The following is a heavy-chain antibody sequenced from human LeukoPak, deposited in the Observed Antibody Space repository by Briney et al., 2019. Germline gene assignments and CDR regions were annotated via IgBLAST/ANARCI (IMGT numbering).Heavy chain of an antibody. CDR3: AKGVVVVPAAMPPPWFFDY. CDR1: GFTFSSYA. Sequence: GGSLRLSCAASGFTFSSYALSWVRQAPGKGLEWVSAISGSGGSTYYADSVKGRFTISRDNSKNTLYLQMNSLRAEDTAVYYCAKGVVVVPAAMPPPWFFDYWGQGTLVTVSS. D-gene: IGHD2-2*01. CDR2: ISGSGGST. V-gene: IGHV3-23*01. J-gene: IGHJ4*02.